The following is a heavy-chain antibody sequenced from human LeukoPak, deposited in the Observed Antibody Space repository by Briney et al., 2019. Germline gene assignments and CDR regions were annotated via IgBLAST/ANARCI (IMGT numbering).Heavy chain of an antibody. J-gene: IGHJ3*02. CDR2: ISSSGST. D-gene: IGHD3-10*01. CDR1: GFTFINYS. CDR3: AKSNGYGLVDI. Sequence: AGGSLRLSCTASGFTFINYSMNWVRQAPGKGLEWIGRISSSGSTNYNPSLKSRVTISVDTSKNQFSLKLSSVTAADTAVYFCAKSNGYGLVDIWGQGTMVTVSS. V-gene: IGHV4-4*08.